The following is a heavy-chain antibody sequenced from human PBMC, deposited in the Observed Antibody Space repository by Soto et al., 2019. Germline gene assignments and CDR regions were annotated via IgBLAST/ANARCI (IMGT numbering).Heavy chain of an antibody. CDR3: ARQIYDSDTGPNFQYFFES. V-gene: IGHV5-10-1*01. CDR2: IDPSDSQT. D-gene: IGHD3-22*01. Sequence: GESLKISCKGSGYSFAGYWITWVRQKPGKGLEWMGRIDPSDSQTYYSPSFRGHVTISVTKSITTVFLQWSSLRASDTAMYYCARQIYDSDTGPNFQYFFESLGQGTPVTVSS. CDR1: GYSFAGYW. J-gene: IGHJ4*02.